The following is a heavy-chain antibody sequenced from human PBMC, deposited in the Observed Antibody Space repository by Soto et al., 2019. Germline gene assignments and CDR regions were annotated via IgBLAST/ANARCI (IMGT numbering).Heavy chain of an antibody. CDR2: MNPNSGNT. J-gene: IGHJ6*03. D-gene: IGHD2-2*01. CDR3: ARTLVVPALYYFYMDV. CDR1: GYTFTSYD. V-gene: IGHV1-8*01. Sequence: ASVKVSCKASGYTFTSYDINWVRQATGQGLEWMGWMNPNSGNTGYAQKFQGRVTMTRNTSISTAYMELSSLRSEDTAVYYCARTLVVPALYYFYMDVWGKGTTVTVSS.